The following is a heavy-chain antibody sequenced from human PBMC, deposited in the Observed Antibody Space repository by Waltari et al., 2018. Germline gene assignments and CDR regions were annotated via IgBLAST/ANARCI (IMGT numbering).Heavy chain of an antibody. CDR1: GGSISSYY. D-gene: IGHD1-1*01. CDR3: ARRIWNDVGWFDP. CDR2: IYYSGST. V-gene: IGHV4-59*08. Sequence: QVQLQESGPGLVKPSETLSLTCTVSGGSISSYYWSWIRQPPGKGLEWIGYIYYSGSTNNNPAPKSRGTRSVATSKNPFSLKLSSVTAADTAVYYCARRIWNDVGWFDPWGQGTLVTVSS. J-gene: IGHJ5*02.